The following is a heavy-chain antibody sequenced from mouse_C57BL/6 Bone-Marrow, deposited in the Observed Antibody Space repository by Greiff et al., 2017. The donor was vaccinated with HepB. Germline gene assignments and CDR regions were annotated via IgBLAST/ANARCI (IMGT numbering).Heavy chain of an antibody. V-gene: IGHV8-8*01. J-gene: IGHJ2*01. CDR3: ARIHDYGSSCPYYFDY. CDR2: IWWDDDK. Sequence: QVTLKVSGPGILQPSQTLSLTCSFSGFSLSTFGMGVGWIRQPSGKGLEWLAHIWWDDDKYYNPALKSRLTISKDTSKNQVFRKIANVDTADTATYYGARIHDYGSSCPYYFDYWGQGTTLTVSS. D-gene: IGHD1-1*01. CDR1: GFSLSTFGMG.